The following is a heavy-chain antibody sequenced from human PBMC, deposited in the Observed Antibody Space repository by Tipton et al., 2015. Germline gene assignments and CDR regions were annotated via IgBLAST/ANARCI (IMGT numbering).Heavy chain of an antibody. D-gene: IGHD3-10*01. J-gene: IGHJ4*02. V-gene: IGHV4-59*08. CDR1: AYSISSDYY. CDR2: IYYSGST. Sequence: TLSLTCSVSAYSISSDYYWSWVRQPPGKGLEWIGYIYYSGSTIYNPSLKSRVTMSVDRSKNQFSVRLTSVTAADTAVYYCARGLLLWFGMTDYWGQGTLVTVSS. CDR3: ARGLLLWFGMTDY.